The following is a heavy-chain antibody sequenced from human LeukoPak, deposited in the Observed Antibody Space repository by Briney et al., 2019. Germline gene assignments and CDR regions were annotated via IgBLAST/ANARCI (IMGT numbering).Heavy chain of an antibody. D-gene: IGHD3-22*01. Sequence: SVKVSCKASGGTFSSYAISWVRQARGQGLEWMGRIIPIFGTANYAQKFQGRVTITTDESTSTAYMELSSLRSEDTAVYYCARETPMIVWVLWGQGTLVTVSS. V-gene: IGHV1-69*05. CDR3: ARETPMIVWVL. J-gene: IGHJ4*02. CDR2: IIPIFGTA. CDR1: GGTFSSYA.